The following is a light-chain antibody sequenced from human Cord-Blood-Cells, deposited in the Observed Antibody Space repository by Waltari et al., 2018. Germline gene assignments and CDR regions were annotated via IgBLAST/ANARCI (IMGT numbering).Light chain of an antibody. CDR3: CSYAGSYPYV. CDR1: RSDVGGYTY. Sequence: QAALSHPRSVSGLLGQSVSISCTGTRSDVGGYTYVSWYQQHPGKAPKLMIYDVSKRPSGVPDRFSGSKSGNTASLTISGLQAEDEADYYCCSYAGSYPYVFGTGTKVTVL. CDR2: DVS. J-gene: IGLJ1*01. V-gene: IGLV2-11*02.